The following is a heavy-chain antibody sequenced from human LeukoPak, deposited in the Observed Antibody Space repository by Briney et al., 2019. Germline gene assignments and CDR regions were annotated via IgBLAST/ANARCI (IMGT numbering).Heavy chain of an antibody. Sequence: GGSLRLSCAASGFTFRSYAMHWVRQAPGKGLEWVAVISYDGSNKYYADSVKGRFTISRDNSKNTLYLQMNSLRAEDTAVYYCARDPEDWNYVGFDYWGQGTLVTVSS. V-gene: IGHV3-30*04. CDR1: GFTFRSYA. J-gene: IGHJ4*02. CDR3: ARDPEDWNYVGFDY. CDR2: ISYDGSNK. D-gene: IGHD1-7*01.